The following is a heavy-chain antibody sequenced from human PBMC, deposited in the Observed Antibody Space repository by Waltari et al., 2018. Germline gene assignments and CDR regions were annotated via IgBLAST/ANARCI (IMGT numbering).Heavy chain of an antibody. J-gene: IGHJ5*02. Sequence: VRLVESGGGRVEPGESLRLSCVGSGFSFDEYSMNWVSQAPGKGLEGVSSLNNGGDYKGYADSVGGRFTISRDNDKNTLYLQMNDLRVDDTAIYYCARGKAFDPWGQGTRVNVSS. CDR2: LNNGGDYK. V-gene: IGHV3-21*06. CDR1: GFSFDEYS. CDR3: ARGKAFDP.